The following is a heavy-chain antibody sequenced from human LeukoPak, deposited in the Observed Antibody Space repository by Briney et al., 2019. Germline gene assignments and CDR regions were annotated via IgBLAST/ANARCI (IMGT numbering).Heavy chain of an antibody. Sequence: PGGSLRLSCAAPGFTFSSYSMNWVRQAPGKGLEWVSSISSSSSYIYYADSVKGRFTISRDNAKNSLYLQMNSLRAEDTAVYYCARDSRRCSGGSCYPDYWGQGTLVTVSS. CDR1: GFTFSSYS. D-gene: IGHD2-15*01. V-gene: IGHV3-21*01. CDR2: ISSSSSYI. CDR3: ARDSRRCSGGSCYPDY. J-gene: IGHJ4*02.